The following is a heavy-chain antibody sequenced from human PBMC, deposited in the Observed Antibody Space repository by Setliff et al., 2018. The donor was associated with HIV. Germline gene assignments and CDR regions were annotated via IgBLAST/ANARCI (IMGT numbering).Heavy chain of an antibody. D-gene: IGHD3-10*01. V-gene: IGHV4-39*01. CDR3: ARVRGRYYYHYAMDV. Sequence: SETLSLTCTVSGGSISSSSYYWGWIRQPPGKGLEWIGSIYYSGSTYYNPSLKSRVTISVDTSKNQFSLQLSSVTAADTAVYYCARVRGRYYYHYAMDVWGQGTTVTVSS. CDR1: GGSISSSSYY. J-gene: IGHJ6*02. CDR2: IYYSGST.